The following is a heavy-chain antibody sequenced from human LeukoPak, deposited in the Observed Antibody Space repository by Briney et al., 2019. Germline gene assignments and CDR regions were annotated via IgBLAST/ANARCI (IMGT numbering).Heavy chain of an antibody. Sequence: GGSLRLSCAASGFTFSSYSMNWVRQAPGKGLEWVSYISSSSSTIYYADSVKGRFTISRDNAKNTLYLQTNSLRAEDTAVYYCAKAPVTTVVTQSFDYWGQGTLVTVSS. CDR1: GFTFSSYS. CDR3: AKAPVTTVVTQSFDY. CDR2: ISSSSSTI. D-gene: IGHD4-17*01. J-gene: IGHJ4*02. V-gene: IGHV3-48*01.